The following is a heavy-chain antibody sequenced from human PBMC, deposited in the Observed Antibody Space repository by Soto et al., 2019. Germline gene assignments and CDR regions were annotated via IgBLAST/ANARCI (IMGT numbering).Heavy chain of an antibody. D-gene: IGHD1-26*01. Sequence: PSQTLSLTCAITGDSVSSNSAGWSWVRQSPSRGLEWLGRTYYRSKWYYEYAVSVRGRITINPDTSKNQYSPQLNSVTPEDTAVSFCARGEPYSVRIFDYWGQGTLVTVSS. CDR3: ARGEPYSVRIFDY. V-gene: IGHV6-1*01. CDR1: GDSVSSNSAG. J-gene: IGHJ4*01. CDR2: TYYRSKWYY.